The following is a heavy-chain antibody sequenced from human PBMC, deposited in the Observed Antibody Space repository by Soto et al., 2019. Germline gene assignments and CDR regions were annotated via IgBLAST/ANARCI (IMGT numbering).Heavy chain of an antibody. CDR3: ATSSDTGYIFDF. V-gene: IGHV3-7*01. CDR2: IKQNGGEE. Sequence: GGSLRLSCAASGFTFTSYWMSWVRQAPGKGLEWVASIKQNGGEEYYVDSVKGRFTIPRDDAKNSLYLEMNSLRAEDRAVYYCATSSDTGYIFDFWGQGTLVTVSS. J-gene: IGHJ4*02. CDR1: GFTFTSYW. D-gene: IGHD3-9*01.